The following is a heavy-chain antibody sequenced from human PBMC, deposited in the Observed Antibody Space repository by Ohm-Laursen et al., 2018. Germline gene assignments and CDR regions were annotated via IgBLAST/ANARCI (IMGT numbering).Heavy chain of an antibody. J-gene: IGHJ3*02. CDR1: GASISSYY. CDR2: FYHSGGT. V-gene: IGHV4-59*01. CDR3: ARRGHAFDI. Sequence: SETLSLTWSVSGASISSYYWTWIRQPPGKGLEWIGHFYHSGGTNNNPSFKSRVTMSIDTSKNQVSLNLNSVTAADTAVYYCARRGHAFDIWGQGTMVTVSS.